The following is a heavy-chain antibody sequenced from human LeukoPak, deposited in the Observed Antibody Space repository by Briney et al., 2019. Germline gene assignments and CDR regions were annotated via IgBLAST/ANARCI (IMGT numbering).Heavy chain of an antibody. V-gene: IGHV3-23*01. CDR3: AKDPVFDILTGRQGYYFDY. J-gene: IGHJ4*02. D-gene: IGHD3-9*01. CDR1: GFTFSSYA. CDR2: ISGSGGST. Sequence: GGSLRLSCAASGFTFSSYAMSWVRQAPGKGLEWVSAISGSGGSTYYADSVKGRFTVSRDNSKNTLYLQMNSLRAEDTAVYYCAKDPVFDILTGRQGYYFDYWGQGTLVTVSS.